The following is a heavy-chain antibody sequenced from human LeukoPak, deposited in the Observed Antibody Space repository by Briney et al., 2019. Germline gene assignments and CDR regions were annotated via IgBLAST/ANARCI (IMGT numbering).Heavy chain of an antibody. CDR2: ISYDGSNK. V-gene: IGHV3-30*04. CDR1: GFTFSSYA. CDR3: ARDCYDIPRFAFDI. Sequence: RGSLRLSCAASGFTFSSYAMHWVRQAPGKGLEWVAVISYDGSNKYYADSVKGRFTISRDNSKNTLYLQMNSLRAEDTAVYYCARDCYDIPRFAFDIWGQGTMVTVSS. D-gene: IGHD3-22*01. J-gene: IGHJ3*02.